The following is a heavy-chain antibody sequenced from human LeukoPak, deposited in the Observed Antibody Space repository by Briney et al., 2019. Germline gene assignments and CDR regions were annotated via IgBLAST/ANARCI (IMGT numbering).Heavy chain of an antibody. V-gene: IGHV4-4*02. Sequence: SETLSLTCAVSGGSVSRNWWSWVRQPPGKGLEWIGEIHHSGGTNYNPSLKSRVTMSLDKSNNRFSLKLSSVTAADTAVYYCARDVISGAAAGRDWFDPWGQGTLVTVSS. CDR1: GGSVSRNW. CDR2: IHHSGGT. D-gene: IGHD6-13*01. J-gene: IGHJ5*02. CDR3: ARDVISGAAAGRDWFDP.